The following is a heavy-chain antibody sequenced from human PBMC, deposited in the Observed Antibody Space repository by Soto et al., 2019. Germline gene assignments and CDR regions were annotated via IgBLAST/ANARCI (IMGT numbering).Heavy chain of an antibody. V-gene: IGHV4-30-4*01. CDR3: ARYQKGPFDY. D-gene: IGHD2-2*01. CDR1: GGSISSGDYY. Sequence: LSLTCTVCGGSISSGDYYWSWIRQPPGKGLEWIGYIYYTGSTYYNPSLKSRLTISVDTSKNQFSLKLTSVTAADTAVYFCARYQKGPFDYWGQGTLVTVSS. CDR2: IYYTGST. J-gene: IGHJ4*02.